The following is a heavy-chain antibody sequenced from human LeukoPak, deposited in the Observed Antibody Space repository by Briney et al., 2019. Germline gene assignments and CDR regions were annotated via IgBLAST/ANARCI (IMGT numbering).Heavy chain of an antibody. V-gene: IGHV4-4*07. D-gene: IGHD1/OR15-1a*01. CDR3: ARDPVVFGNNDAFDI. CDR1: GGSISSYY. CDR2: IYTSGST. Sequence: PSETLFLTCTVSGGSISSYYWSWIRQPAGKGLEWIGRIYTSGSTNYNPSLKSRVTMSVDTSKNQFSLKLSSVTAADTAVYYCARDPVVFGNNDAFDIWGQGTMVTVSS. J-gene: IGHJ3*02.